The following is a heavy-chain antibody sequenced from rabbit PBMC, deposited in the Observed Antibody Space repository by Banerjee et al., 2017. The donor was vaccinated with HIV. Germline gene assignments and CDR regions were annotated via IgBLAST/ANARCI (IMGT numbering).Heavy chain of an antibody. V-gene: IGHV1S40*01. CDR1: GFSFSSSYY. CDR2: IYGGSSGST. D-gene: IGHD1-1*01. CDR3: ASNSDYYNVHL. Sequence: QSLEESGGDLVKPGASLTLTCTASGFSFSSSYYMCWVRQAPGKGLEWIACIYGGSSGSTWYASWAKGRFTISKTSSTTVTLQMTSLTAADTATYFCASNSDYYNVHLWGPGTLVTVS. J-gene: IGHJ4*01.